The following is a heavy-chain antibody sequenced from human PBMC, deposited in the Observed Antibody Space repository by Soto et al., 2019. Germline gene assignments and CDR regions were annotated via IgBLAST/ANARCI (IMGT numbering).Heavy chain of an antibody. CDR2: ISGSGGST. J-gene: IGHJ4*02. CDR1: GFTFSSYA. Sequence: GGSLRLSCASSGFTFSSYAMSWVRQAPGKGLEWVSAISGSGGSTYYADSVKGRFTISRDNSKNTLYLQMNSLRAEDTAVYYCAKDHDRCSSTSCYLCDYWGQGTLVTVSS. V-gene: IGHV3-23*01. D-gene: IGHD2-2*01. CDR3: AKDHDRCSSTSCYLCDY.